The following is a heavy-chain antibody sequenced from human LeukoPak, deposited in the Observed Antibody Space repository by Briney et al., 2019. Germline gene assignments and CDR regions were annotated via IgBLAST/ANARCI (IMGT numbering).Heavy chain of an antibody. CDR3: ARTGTHFDY. J-gene: IGHJ4*02. Sequence: GGSLRLSSAASGFTFSSFWMSWVRQAPGKGLEWVANIKHDGSDKYYVDSVKGRFAISRDNANDSLYLHMNSLRAEDTAVYYCARTGTHFDYWGQGSLVTVSS. V-gene: IGHV3-7*04. CDR2: IKHDGSDK. D-gene: IGHD3-10*01. CDR1: GFTFSSFW.